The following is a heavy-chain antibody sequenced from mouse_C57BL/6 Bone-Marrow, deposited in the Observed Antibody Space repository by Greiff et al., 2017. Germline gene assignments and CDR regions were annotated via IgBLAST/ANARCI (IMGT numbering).Heavy chain of an antibody. Sequence: QVQLQQPGAELVKPGASVKLSCKASGYTFTSYWMHWVKQRPGRGLEWIGRIDPNSGSTNYNEKFKSKATLTVDKSSSTAYMQLSSLTSEDSAVYYCARWSYSNSYYFDYWGQGTTLTVSS. D-gene: IGHD2-5*01. CDR2: IDPNSGST. V-gene: IGHV1-62-3*01. CDR1: GYTFTSYW. J-gene: IGHJ2*01. CDR3: ARWSYSNSYYFDY.